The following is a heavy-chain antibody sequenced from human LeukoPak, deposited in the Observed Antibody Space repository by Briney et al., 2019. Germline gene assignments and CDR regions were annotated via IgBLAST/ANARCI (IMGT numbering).Heavy chain of an antibody. V-gene: IGHV4-59*12. CDR2: IYHSGST. CDR3: ARVFNSRSSPDAFDI. Sequence: SETLSLTCTVSGGSISSYYWSWIRQPPGKGLEWIGYIYHSGSTYYNPSLKSRVTISVDRSKNQFSLKLSSVTAADTAVYYCARVFNSRSSPDAFDIWGQGTMVTVSS. D-gene: IGHD2-2*01. J-gene: IGHJ3*02. CDR1: GGSISSYY.